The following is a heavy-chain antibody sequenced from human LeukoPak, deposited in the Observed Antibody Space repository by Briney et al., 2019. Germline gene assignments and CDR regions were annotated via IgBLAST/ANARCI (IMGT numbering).Heavy chain of an antibody. J-gene: IGHJ4*02. Sequence: GESLKISCKGSGYSFTSYWIGWVRQMPGKGLEWMGIIYPDDSDTRYSPSFQGQVTISVDKSISTAYLQWSSLKASDTAMFYCARHVECSGGGSCYLDYWGQGTLVTVSS. V-gene: IGHV5-51*01. CDR2: IYPDDSDT. CDR1: GYSFTSYW. D-gene: IGHD2-15*01. CDR3: ARHVECSGGGSCYLDY.